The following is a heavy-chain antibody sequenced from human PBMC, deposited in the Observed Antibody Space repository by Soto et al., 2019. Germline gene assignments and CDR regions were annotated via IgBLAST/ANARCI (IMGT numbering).Heavy chain of an antibody. CDR2: IYTSGST. Sequence: SETLSLTCTVSGGPISSYYWSRIRPPAGKGLEWIGRIYTSGSTNYNPSLNSRVTMSVDTSKNQFSLKRSSVTAADTAVYDCASSLSAFWPLSSLWVVHWY. CDR3: ASSLSAFWPLSSLWVVHWY. J-gene: IGHJ2*01. D-gene: IGHD1-26*01. CDR1: GGPISSYY. V-gene: IGHV4-4*07.